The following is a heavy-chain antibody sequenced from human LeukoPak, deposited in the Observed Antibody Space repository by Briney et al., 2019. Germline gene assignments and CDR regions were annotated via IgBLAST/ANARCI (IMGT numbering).Heavy chain of an antibody. J-gene: IGHJ4*02. CDR3: ASCDDFWSGYCAGNY. Sequence: HGESLKISCKGSGYSFTSYWIGWVRQMPGKGLEWMGIIYPGDSDTRYSPSFQGQVTISADKSISTAYLQWSSLKASDTAMYYCASCDDFWSGYCAGNYWGQGTLVTVSS. D-gene: IGHD3-3*01. CDR1: GYSFTSYW. V-gene: IGHV5-51*01. CDR2: IYPGDSDT.